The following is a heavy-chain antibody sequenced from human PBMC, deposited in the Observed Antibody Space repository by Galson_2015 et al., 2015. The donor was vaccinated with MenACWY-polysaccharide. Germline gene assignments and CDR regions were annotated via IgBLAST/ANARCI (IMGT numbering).Heavy chain of an antibody. J-gene: IGHJ3*02. D-gene: IGHD4-23*01. CDR3: ASGYGGDLKDAFDI. Sequence: IYYSGSTNYNPSLKSRVTISVDTSKNQFSLKLSSVTAADTAVYYCASGYGGDLKDAFDIWGQGTMVTVSS. CDR2: IYYSGST. V-gene: IGHV4-59*08.